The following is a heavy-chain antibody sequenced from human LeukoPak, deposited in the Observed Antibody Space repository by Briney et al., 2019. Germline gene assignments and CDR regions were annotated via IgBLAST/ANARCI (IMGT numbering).Heavy chain of an antibody. CDR1: GGTFSNYA. Sequence: GASVKVSCKASGGTFSNYAISWVRQAPGQGLEWMGGIIPNIGTANYAQKFQGRVTITTDESTSTAYMELSSLRSEDTAVYYCARGGSSGIGYCSSTSCSWGHDAFDSWSQGTMVTVSS. CDR2: IIPNIGTA. J-gene: IGHJ3*02. V-gene: IGHV1-69*05. CDR3: ARGGSSGIGYCSSTSCSWGHDAFDS. D-gene: IGHD2-2*01.